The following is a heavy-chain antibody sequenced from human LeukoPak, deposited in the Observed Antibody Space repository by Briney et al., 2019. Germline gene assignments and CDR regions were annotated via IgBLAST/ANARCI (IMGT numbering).Heavy chain of an antibody. CDR2: IHPTNGAT. CDR1: GYTFTGRGRQ. D-gene: IGHD3-16*02. Sequence: ASVKVSCKASGYTFTGRGRQLYGLRQAPGQGLECVGCIHPTNGATLYAQKFQGRVAMTTDTSISTAYMELSRLRPDATAMYYCARDGPAQIVDFDYWGQGTLVTVSS. CDR3: ARDGPAQIVDFDY. V-gene: IGHV1-2*02. J-gene: IGHJ4*02.